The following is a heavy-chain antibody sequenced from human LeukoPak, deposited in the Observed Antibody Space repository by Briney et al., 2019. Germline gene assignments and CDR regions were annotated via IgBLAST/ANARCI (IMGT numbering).Heavy chain of an antibody. Sequence: SDTLSLTCSVSGYSISSAYHRGSIRPPPGEGLEGIGRILYCWSTYYNPSLKSRVTISVDTSKNQFSLKLSSVTAADTAVYYCARGRWLLWFGELSKHLFDYWGQGTLVTVSS. J-gene: IGHJ4*02. CDR2: ILYCWST. CDR1: GYSISSAYH. V-gene: IGHV4-38-2*02. CDR3: ARGRWLLWFGELSKHLFDY. D-gene: IGHD3-10*01.